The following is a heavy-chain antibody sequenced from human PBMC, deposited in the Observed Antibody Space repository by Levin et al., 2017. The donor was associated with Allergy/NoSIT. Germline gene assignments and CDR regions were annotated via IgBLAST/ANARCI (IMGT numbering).Heavy chain of an antibody. CDR2: VYYSGST. J-gene: IGHJ6*03. CDR3: ARHRTSSTSCYYMDV. Sequence: SQTLSLTCTVSGGSISSNTYYWGWIRQPPGKGLQWIGTVYYSGSTHYNPSLKSRVIISVDTSKNQVSLKLNSVTAADTAVYYCARHRTSSTSCYYMDVWGKGTTVTVSS. V-gene: IGHV4-39*01. D-gene: IGHD2-2*01. CDR1: GGSISSNTYY.